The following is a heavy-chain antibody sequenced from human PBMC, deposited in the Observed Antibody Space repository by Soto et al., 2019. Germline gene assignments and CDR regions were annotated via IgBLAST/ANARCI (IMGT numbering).Heavy chain of an antibody. CDR3: ARRPNLEHGMDV. J-gene: IGHJ6*04. CDR1: GCTFSSYA. V-gene: IGHV1-69*13. Sequence: SVKVSCKASGCTFSSYAISWVRQAPGQGLEWMGGIIPIFGTANYAQKFQGRVTITADESTSTAYLHWSSLKASDTAMYYCARRPNLEHGMDVWGKGTTVTVSS. CDR2: IIPIFGTA.